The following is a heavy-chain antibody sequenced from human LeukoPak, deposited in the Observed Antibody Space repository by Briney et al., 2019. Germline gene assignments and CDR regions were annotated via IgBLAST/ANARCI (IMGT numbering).Heavy chain of an antibody. D-gene: IGHD3-3*01. J-gene: IGHJ6*03. CDR1: GGSISSGSYY. V-gene: IGHV4-61*02. CDR3: ARDAVITITYYYYYYMDV. Sequence: SETLSLTCTVSGGSISSGSYYWSWIQQPAGKGLEWIGRIYTSGSTNYNPSLKSRVTISVDTSKNQFSLKLSSVAAADTAVYYCARDAVITITYYYYYYMDVWGKGTTVTVSS. CDR2: IYTSGST.